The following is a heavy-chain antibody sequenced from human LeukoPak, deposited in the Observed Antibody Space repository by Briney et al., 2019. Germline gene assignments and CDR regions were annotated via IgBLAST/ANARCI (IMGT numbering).Heavy chain of an antibody. CDR1: GDSISSALW. CDR3: TTSPGWYSLNY. Sequence: PSETLSLTCAVSGDSISSALWWNWVRQPPGKGLDWIGEISRDGSTKYNPSLKNRVTISKDNSKNQFSLKLNSVTAADTAVYYCTTSPGWYSLNYWGQGVLITVSS. CDR2: ISRDGST. D-gene: IGHD1-26*01. J-gene: IGHJ4*02. V-gene: IGHV4-4*02.